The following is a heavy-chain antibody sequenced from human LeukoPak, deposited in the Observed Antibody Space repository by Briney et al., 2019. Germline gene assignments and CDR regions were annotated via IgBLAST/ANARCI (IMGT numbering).Heavy chain of an antibody. V-gene: IGHV1-46*01. CDR3: ARDACSTTICQAGGNWFDP. Sequence: ASVKVSCKASGYTFTSYYMHWVRQAPGQGLEWMGIINPSGGSTSYAQKFQGRVTMTRDTSTSTVYMELSSLRSKDTAVYFCARDACSTTICQAGGNWFDPWGQGTLVIVS. CDR2: INPSGGST. CDR1: GYTFTSYY. D-gene: IGHD2-2*01. J-gene: IGHJ5*02.